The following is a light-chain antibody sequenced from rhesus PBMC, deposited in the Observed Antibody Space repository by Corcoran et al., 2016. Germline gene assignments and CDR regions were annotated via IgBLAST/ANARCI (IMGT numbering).Light chain of an antibody. Sequence: DIQMTQSPSSLSASVGDRVTITCRASQGIRTYLNWYQQEPGKAPKRLIYAISRLESGVPSRFSGSGAGTEFTLTISSLQPEDFATYYCLQYNSDPFSFGQGTKVEIK. CDR2: AIS. V-gene: IGKV1-43*02. CDR3: LQYNSDPFS. J-gene: IGKJ2*01. CDR1: QGIRTY.